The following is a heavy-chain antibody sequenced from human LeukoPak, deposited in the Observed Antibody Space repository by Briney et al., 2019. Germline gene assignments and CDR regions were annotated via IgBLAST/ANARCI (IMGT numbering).Heavy chain of an antibody. Sequence: SSETLSLTCTVSGGSISSGAYYWGWIRQHPGKGPQWIGNIDYSGSTYYNPSLKSLVTILMDTSRNQFSLKLTSLTAADTAVYYCARVPYGDYVDYWGQGNLVTVSS. V-gene: IGHV4-31*01. D-gene: IGHD4-17*01. J-gene: IGHJ4*02. CDR2: IDYSGST. CDR1: GGSISSGAYY. CDR3: ARVPYGDYVDY.